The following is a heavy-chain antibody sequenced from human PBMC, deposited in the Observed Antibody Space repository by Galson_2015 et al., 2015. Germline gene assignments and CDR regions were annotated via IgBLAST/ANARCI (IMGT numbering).Heavy chain of an antibody. CDR3: VRGSNFDF. CDR2: INRDRSNN. CDR1: GFTFSTYW. V-gene: IGHV3-7*01. Sequence: SLRLSCAASGFTFSTYWMSWVRQAPGKGLEWVSNINRDRSNNYYVDSVKGRFTISRDNARNSLYLQMNGLRDEDTALYYCVRGSNFDFWGQGTLVTVSS. J-gene: IGHJ4*02.